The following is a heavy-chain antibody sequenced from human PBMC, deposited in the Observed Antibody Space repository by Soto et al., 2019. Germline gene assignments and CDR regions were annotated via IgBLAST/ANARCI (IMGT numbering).Heavy chain of an antibody. Sequence: LRLSCAASGFTFSNHAMNWVRQAPGKGLEWVSSIIGSGGTTYYADSVKGRFTISRDNSKNTLYLQMNSLRAEDTAVYYCAKSFMGFSYGKIDYWGQGTLVTVSS. J-gene: IGHJ4*02. CDR3: AKSFMGFSYGKIDY. V-gene: IGHV3-23*01. CDR2: IIGSGGTT. D-gene: IGHD5-18*01. CDR1: GFTFSNHA.